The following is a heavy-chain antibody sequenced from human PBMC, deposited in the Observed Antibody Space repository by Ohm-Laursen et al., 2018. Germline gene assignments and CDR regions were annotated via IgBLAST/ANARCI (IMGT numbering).Heavy chain of an antibody. V-gene: IGHV1-69*04. Sequence: SSVKVSCKASGGTFSSYAISWVRQAPGQGLEWMGRIIPILGIANYAQKFQGRVTITADKSTSTAYMELSSLRSEDTAVYYCARLLGESISYYYYGMDVWGQGTTVTVSS. CDR3: ARLLGESISYYYYGMDV. J-gene: IGHJ6*02. CDR2: IIPILGIA. CDR1: GGTFSSYA. D-gene: IGHD3-10*01.